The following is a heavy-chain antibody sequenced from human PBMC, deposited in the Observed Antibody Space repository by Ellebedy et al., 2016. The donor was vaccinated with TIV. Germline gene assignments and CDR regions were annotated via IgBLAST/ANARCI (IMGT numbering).Heavy chain of an antibody. CDR3: ARVRRQKGFWSGYYLDY. D-gene: IGHD3-3*01. V-gene: IGHV3-23*01. Sequence: GESLKISXAASGFTFSSYAMSWVRQAPGKGLEWVSAISGSGGSTYYADSVKGRFTISRDNSKNTLYLQMNSLRAEDTALYHCARVRRQKGFWSGYYLDYWGQGTLVTVSS. J-gene: IGHJ4*02. CDR1: GFTFSSYA. CDR2: ISGSGGST.